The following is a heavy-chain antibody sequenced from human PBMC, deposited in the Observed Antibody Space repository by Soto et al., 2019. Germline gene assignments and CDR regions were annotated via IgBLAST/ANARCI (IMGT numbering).Heavy chain of an antibody. CDR2: INHSGST. CDR1: GGSFSGYY. D-gene: IGHD3-10*01. CDR3: ARKRMVRGAHSFDP. J-gene: IGHJ5*02. Sequence: SETLSLTCAVYGGSFSGYYWSWIRQPPGKGLEWIGEINHSGSTNYNPSLKSRVTISVDTSKNQFSLKLSSVTAADTAVYYCARKRMVRGAHSFDPWGQGTLVTVSS. V-gene: IGHV4-34*01.